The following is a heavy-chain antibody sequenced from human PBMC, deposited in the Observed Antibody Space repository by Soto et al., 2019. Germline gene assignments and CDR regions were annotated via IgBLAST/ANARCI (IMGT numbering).Heavy chain of an antibody. CDR3: ARDLDTAMVTMPDGMDV. D-gene: IGHD5-18*01. Sequence: PGGSLRLSCAASGFTFGRYAMTWVRQAPGKGLEWVSAISGSGGTTNYADSVKGRFTISRDNSKNTLYLQMNSLRAEDTAVYYCARDLDTAMVTMPDGMDVWGQGTTVTVSS. V-gene: IGHV3-23*01. CDR1: GFTFGRYA. CDR2: ISGSGGTT. J-gene: IGHJ6*02.